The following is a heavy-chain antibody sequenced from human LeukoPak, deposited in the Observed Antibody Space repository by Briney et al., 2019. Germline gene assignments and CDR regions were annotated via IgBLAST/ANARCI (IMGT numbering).Heavy chain of an antibody. D-gene: IGHD3-3*01. Sequence: SSETLSLTCAVSGGSISSGGYSWSWIRQPPGKGLQWIGYIYHSGSTNYNPSLKSRVTISVDTSKNQFSLKLSSVTAADTAVYYCATQGKYYDFWGGYQGEGNKYYMDVWGKGTPVTVSS. V-gene: IGHV4-30-2*01. CDR1: GGSISSGGYS. CDR2: IYHSGST. CDR3: ATQGKYYDFWGGYQGEGNKYYMDV. J-gene: IGHJ6*03.